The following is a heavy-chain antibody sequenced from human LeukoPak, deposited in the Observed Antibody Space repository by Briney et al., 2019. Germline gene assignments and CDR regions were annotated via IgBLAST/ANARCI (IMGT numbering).Heavy chain of an antibody. CDR2: ISSSGST. CDR3: ARIPDYGDYTDYYYYYYMDV. D-gene: IGHD4-17*01. CDR1: GDSISSGDYY. J-gene: IGHJ6*03. Sequence: SQTLSLTCTVSGDSISSGDYYWSWIRQPAGKGLEWIGRISSSGSTNYNPSLKSRVTISVDTSKNQFSLKLSSVTAADTAVYYCARIPDYGDYTDYYYYYYMDVWGKGTTVTVSS. V-gene: IGHV4-61*02.